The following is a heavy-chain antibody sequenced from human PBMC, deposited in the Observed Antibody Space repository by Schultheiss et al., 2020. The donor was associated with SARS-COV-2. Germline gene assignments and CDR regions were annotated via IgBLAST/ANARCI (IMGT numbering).Heavy chain of an antibody. J-gene: IGHJ6*02. V-gene: IGHV4-4*07. Sequence: SETLSLTCTVSGGPINNHYWSWIRQPAGKGLEWIGRIYSSGSTNYTPSLKSRVTMSVDTSKNQFSLKLTSVTAADTAVYFCARWRGYGNGLDVWGQGTTVTVS. D-gene: IGHD5-18*01. CDR2: IYSSGST. CDR1: GGPINNHY. CDR3: ARWRGYGNGLDV.